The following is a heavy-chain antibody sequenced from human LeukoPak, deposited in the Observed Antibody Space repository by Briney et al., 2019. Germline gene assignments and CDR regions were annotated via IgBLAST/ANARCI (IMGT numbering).Heavy chain of an antibody. Sequence: PSQTLSLTCTVSGGSISSGGHYWSWIRQPPGKGLEWIGYIYHSGSTYYNPSLKSRVTISVDRSKNQFSLKLSSVTAADTAVYYCARSDCSSTSCPLYHYYMDVWGKGITVTVSS. CDR2: IYHSGST. V-gene: IGHV4-30-2*01. J-gene: IGHJ6*03. D-gene: IGHD2-2*01. CDR3: ARSDCSSTSCPLYHYYMDV. CDR1: GGSISSGGHY.